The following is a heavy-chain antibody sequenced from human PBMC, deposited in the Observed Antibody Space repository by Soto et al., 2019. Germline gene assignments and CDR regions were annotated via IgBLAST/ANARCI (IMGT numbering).Heavy chain of an antibody. CDR3: AIDLLTGTKGRGDAFDI. CDR1: GFTFSSYS. D-gene: IGHD1-7*01. V-gene: IGHV3-21*01. J-gene: IGHJ3*02. CDR2: ISSSSSYI. Sequence: EVQLVESGGGLVKPGGSLRLSCAASGFTFSSYSMNWVRQAPGKGLEWVSSISSSSSYIYYADSVKGRFTISRDNAKNSLYLQMNSLSAEDTAVYYCAIDLLTGTKGRGDAFDIWGQGTMVTVSS.